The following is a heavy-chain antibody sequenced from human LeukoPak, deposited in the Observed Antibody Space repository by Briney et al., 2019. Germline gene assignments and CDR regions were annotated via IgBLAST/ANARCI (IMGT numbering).Heavy chain of an antibody. Sequence: GGSLRLSRAASGFTFDDYAMHWVRQAPGKGLEWVSGISWNSGSIGYADSVKGRFTISRDNAKNSLYLQMNSLRAEDMALYYCAKGYCSSTSCRFDYWGQGALVTVSS. CDR2: ISWNSGSI. D-gene: IGHD2-2*01. CDR1: GFTFDDYA. V-gene: IGHV3-9*03. J-gene: IGHJ4*02. CDR3: AKGYCSSTSCRFDY.